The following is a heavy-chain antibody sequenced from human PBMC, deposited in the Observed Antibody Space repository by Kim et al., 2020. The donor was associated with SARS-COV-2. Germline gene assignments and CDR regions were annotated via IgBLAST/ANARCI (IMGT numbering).Heavy chain of an antibody. J-gene: IGHJ4*02. D-gene: IGHD3-22*01. CDR1: GFTFSSYG. CDR3: AREDYYYDSSGYSPPFDY. CDR2: IWYDGSNK. V-gene: IGHV3-33*01. Sequence: GGSLRLSCAASGFTFSSYGMHWVRQAPGKGLEWVAVIWYDGSNKYYADSVKGRFTISRDNSKNTLYLQMNSLRAEDTAVYYCAREDYYYDSSGYSPPFDYWGQGTLVTVSS.